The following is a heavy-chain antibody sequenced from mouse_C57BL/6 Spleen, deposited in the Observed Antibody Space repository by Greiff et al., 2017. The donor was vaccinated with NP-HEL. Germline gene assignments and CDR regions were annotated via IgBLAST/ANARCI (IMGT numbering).Heavy chain of an antibody. CDR2: IDPSDSET. J-gene: IGHJ4*01. CDR1: GYTFTSYW. V-gene: IGHV1-52*01. CDR3: ARPGFGGVYAMDY. Sequence: VQLQQPGAELVRPGSSVKLSCKASGYTFTSYWMHWVKQRPIQGLEWIGNIDPSDSETHYNQKFKDKATFTVYKSSITAYMQLSSLTSEDSAVYYCARPGFGGVYAMDYWGQGTSVTVSS.